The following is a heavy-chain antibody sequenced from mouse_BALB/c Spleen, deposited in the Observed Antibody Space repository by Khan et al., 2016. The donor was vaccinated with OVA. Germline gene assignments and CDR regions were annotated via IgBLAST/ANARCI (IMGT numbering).Heavy chain of an antibody. Sequence: EVELVESGGGLVQPGGSRKLSCAASGFTFSDYGMAWVRQAPGKGPEWVAFISDLAYSIYYADTVTGRFTISSENVTNTLYLEMSSLRSEDTAMYYCARGRVTAPFAYWGQGTLVTVSA. D-gene: IGHD2-5*01. CDR1: GFTFSDYG. V-gene: IGHV5-15*02. CDR3: ARGRVTAPFAY. J-gene: IGHJ3*01. CDR2: ISDLAYSI.